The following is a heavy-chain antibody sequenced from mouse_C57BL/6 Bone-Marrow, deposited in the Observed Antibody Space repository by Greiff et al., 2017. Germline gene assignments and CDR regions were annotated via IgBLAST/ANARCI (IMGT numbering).Heavy chain of an antibody. CDR3: ARCYYYDYAIDY. CDR1: GFSFTDYN. V-gene: IGHV1-39*01. Sequence: VQLKESGPELVKPGASVKISCKASGFSFTDYNMNWVKQSNGKSLEWIGVINPNYGTTSYNQKFKGKATLTVDQSSSTAYMQLNSLTSEDSAVYYCARCYYYDYAIDYWGQGTSVTVAS. CDR2: INPNYGTT. D-gene: IGHD2-4*01. J-gene: IGHJ4*01.